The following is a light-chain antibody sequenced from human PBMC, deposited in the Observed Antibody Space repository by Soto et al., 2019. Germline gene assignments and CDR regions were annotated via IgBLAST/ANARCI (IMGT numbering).Light chain of an antibody. V-gene: IGKV1-5*03. CDR3: QQYNSYSGT. CDR1: QSISSW. J-gene: IGKJ1*01. CDR2: KAS. Sequence: DIHITHSPSTLSASLVDRVTITCRASQSISSWLAWYQQKPGKAPKLLIYKASSLESGVPSRFSGSGSGTEFTLTISSLQPDDFATYYCQQYNSYSGTFGQGTKVDI.